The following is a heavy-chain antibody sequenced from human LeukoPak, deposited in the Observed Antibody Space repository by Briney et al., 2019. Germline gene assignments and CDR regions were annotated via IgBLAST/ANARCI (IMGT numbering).Heavy chain of an antibody. Sequence: GASVKVSCKASGGTFSSYAISWVRQAPEQPLEWMGRIIPILGIANYAQKFQGRVTITADKSTSTAYMELSSLRSEDTAVYYCARDSDSGGSWQWGQGTLVTVSS. CDR3: ARDSDSGGSWQ. J-gene: IGHJ4*02. D-gene: IGHD2-15*01. CDR1: GGTFSSYA. CDR2: IIPILGIA. V-gene: IGHV1-69*04.